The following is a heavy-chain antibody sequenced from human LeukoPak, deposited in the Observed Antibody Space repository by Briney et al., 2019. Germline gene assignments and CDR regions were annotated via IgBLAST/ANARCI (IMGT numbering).Heavy chain of an antibody. J-gene: IGHJ5*02. CDR3: ARGGYDFWSGYPPYNWFDP. V-gene: IGHV1-2*02. CDR2: INPNSGGT. Sequence: ASVEVSCKASGYTFTGYYMHWVRQAPGQGLEWMGWINPNSGGTNYAQKLQGRVTMTRDTSISTAYMELSRLRSDDTAVYYCARGGYDFWSGYPPYNWFDPWGQGTLVTVSS. D-gene: IGHD3-3*01. CDR1: GYTFTGYY.